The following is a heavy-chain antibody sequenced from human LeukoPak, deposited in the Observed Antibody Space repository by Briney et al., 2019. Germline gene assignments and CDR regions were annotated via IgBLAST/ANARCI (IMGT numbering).Heavy chain of an antibody. CDR2: IYYSGST. CDR1: GGSVSFYY. Sequence: SETLSLTCTVSGGSVSFYYWSWIRQPPGKGLEWIGYIYYSGSTNYNPSLKSRVTISVDTSKNQFSLELSSVTAADTAVYYCARGRRGYYDSSGYYTPLDYWGQGTLVTVSS. D-gene: IGHD3-22*01. J-gene: IGHJ4*02. V-gene: IGHV4-59*02. CDR3: ARGRRGYYDSSGYYTPLDY.